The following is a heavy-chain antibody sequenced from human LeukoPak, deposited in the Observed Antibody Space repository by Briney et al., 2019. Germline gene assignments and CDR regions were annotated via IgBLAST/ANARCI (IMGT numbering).Heavy chain of an antibody. J-gene: IGHJ4*02. Sequence: GGSLRLSCAASGFTVSSNYMSWVRQAPGKGLEWVSVIYSGDNTYYADSVKGRFTISRDNAKNSLYLQMNSLRAEDTAVCYCARDLGFGELFNVEPFDYWGQGTLVTVSS. CDR1: GFTVSSNY. V-gene: IGHV3-66*01. CDR3: ARDLGFGELFNVEPFDY. CDR2: IYSGDNT. D-gene: IGHD3-10*01.